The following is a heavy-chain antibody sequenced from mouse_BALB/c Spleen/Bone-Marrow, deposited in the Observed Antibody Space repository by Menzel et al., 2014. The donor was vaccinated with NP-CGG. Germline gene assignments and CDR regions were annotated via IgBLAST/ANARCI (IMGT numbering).Heavy chain of an antibody. CDR1: GFNIKDTY. V-gene: IGHV14-3*02. Sequence: EVKLMESGAELVKPGASVKLSCTASGFNIKDTYMHWVKQRPEQGLEWIGRIDPANGNTKYDPKFQGKATITADTSSNTAYLQLSSLTSEDTAVYYCARYSYGSRGYYLDYWGQGTTLTVSS. CDR2: IDPANGNT. D-gene: IGHD1-1*01. J-gene: IGHJ2*01. CDR3: ARYSYGSRGYYLDY.